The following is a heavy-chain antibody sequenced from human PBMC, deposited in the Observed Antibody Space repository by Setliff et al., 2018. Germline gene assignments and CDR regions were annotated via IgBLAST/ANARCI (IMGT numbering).Heavy chain of an antibody. CDR2: IRNQAYGGTT. J-gene: IGHJ4*02. CDR3: GRAGVAAADRKGLLDY. CDR1: GFTLGDYA. V-gene: IGHV3-49*04. D-gene: IGHD6-13*01. Sequence: GGSLRLSCTASGFTLGDYAMSWVRQAPGKGLEWVGFIRNQAYGGTTEFAASVRGRFTISRDDSKGIAYLQMDSLKTEDTAVYYCGRAGVAAADRKGLLDYWGQGTRVTVSS.